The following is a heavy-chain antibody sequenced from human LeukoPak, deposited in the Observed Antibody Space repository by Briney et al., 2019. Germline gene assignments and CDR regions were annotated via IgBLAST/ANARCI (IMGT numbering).Heavy chain of an antibody. J-gene: IGHJ4*02. CDR3: ARDSYYFDY. CDR1: GFTFSSYA. CDR2: ISYDGSNK. Sequence: GRSLRLSCAASGFTFSSYAMHWVRQAPGKGLEWVAVISYDGSNKYYADSVKGRFTISRDNSKNTLYLQMNSLRAEDTAVYYCARDSYYFDYWGQGTLVTVSS. V-gene: IGHV3-30*04.